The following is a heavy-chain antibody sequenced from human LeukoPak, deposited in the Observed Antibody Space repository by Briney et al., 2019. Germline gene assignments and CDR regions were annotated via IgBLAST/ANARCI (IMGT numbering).Heavy chain of an antibody. D-gene: IGHD3-16*01. Sequence: GGSLRLSCAASGFTFSSYGMHWVRQAPGKGLEWVAVISYDGSNKYYADSVKGRFTISRDNSKNTLYLQMNSLRAEDTAVYYCARDLIRGYMDVWGKGTTVTVSS. CDR2: ISYDGSNK. CDR1: GFTFSSYG. CDR3: ARDLIRGYMDV. J-gene: IGHJ6*03. V-gene: IGHV3-30*03.